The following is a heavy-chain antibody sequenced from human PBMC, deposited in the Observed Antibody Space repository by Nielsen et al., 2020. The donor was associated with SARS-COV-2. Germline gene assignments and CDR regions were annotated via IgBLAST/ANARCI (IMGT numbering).Heavy chain of an antibody. J-gene: IGHJ4*02. CDR1: GFTFSSYD. Sequence: GGSLRLSCAASGFTFSSYDMHWVRHSSRKGLEWVSTIASAGDTFYPGSVRGRFTVSREDAPNSLSLQMNSLRAEDTAVYYCARGEGSGIDYWGQGALVTVSS. D-gene: IGHD3-10*01. CDR3: ARGEGSGIDY. V-gene: IGHV3-13*01. CDR2: IASAGDT.